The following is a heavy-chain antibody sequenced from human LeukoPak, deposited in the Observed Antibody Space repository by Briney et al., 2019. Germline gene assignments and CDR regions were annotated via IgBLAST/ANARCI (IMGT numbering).Heavy chain of an antibody. CDR2: IYYSGST. Sequence: SETLSLTCSVSGGSISSSSYYWVWIRQPPAKGLVWIGSIYYSGSTYYNPSLKSRVTISVDMSKNQFSLNLNSVTAADTAVYYCARHPYYYYYMDVWGKGTTVTVSS. CDR3: ARHPYYYYYMDV. CDR1: GGSISSSSYY. V-gene: IGHV4-39*01. J-gene: IGHJ6*03.